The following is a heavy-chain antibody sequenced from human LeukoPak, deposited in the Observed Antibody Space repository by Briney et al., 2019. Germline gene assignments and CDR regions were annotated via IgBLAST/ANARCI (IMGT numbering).Heavy chain of an antibody. V-gene: IGHV3-74*01. D-gene: IGHD3-10*01. CDR1: GFTFSSYS. J-gene: IGHJ4*02. CDR2: INSDGSST. Sequence: SGGSLRLSCAASGFTFSSYSMNWVRQAPGKGLVWVSRINSDGSSTTYADSVKGRFTISRDNAKNTLYLQMNSLRAEDTAVYYCARGGKPNSYYYFDYWGQGTLVTVSS. CDR3: ARGGKPNSYYYFDY.